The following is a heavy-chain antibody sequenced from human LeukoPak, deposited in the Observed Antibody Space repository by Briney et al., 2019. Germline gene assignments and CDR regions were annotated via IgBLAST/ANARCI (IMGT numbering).Heavy chain of an antibody. V-gene: IGHV4-39*07. CDR3: ARASWENYYGSGSYGRGTFDP. J-gene: IGHJ5*02. D-gene: IGHD3-10*01. CDR2: IYYSGST. Sequence: SETLSLTCTVSGGSISSSSYYWGWIRQPPGKGLEWIGSIYYSGSTYYNPSLKSRVTISVDTSKNQFSLKLSSVTAADTAVYYCARASWENYYGSGSYGRGTFDPWGQGTLVTVSS. CDR1: GGSISSSSYY.